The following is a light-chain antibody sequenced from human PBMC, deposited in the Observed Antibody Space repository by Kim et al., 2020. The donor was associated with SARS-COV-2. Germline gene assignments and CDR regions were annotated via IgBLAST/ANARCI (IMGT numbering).Light chain of an antibody. CDR3: ATWDDSLNGPV. Sequence: QSVLTQPPSASGTPGQRVIVSCLGGRSNIGSNSVNWYQHLPGTAPKLLMFSNNQRPSGVPDRFSGSKSGTSASLAISGLQSEDEADYYCATWDDSLNGPVFGGGTQLTVL. CDR2: SNN. CDR1: RSNIGSNS. V-gene: IGLV1-44*01. J-gene: IGLJ3*02.